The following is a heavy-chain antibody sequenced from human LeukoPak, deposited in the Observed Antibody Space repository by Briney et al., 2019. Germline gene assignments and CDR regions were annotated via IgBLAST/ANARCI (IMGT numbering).Heavy chain of an antibody. D-gene: IGHD1-26*01. Sequence: GGSLRLSCAASGFTFSSYSMNWVRQAPGKGLEWVSSISSSSSYIYYADSVKGRFTISRDNAKNSLYLQMNSLRAEDTAVYYCARDPKAYRYSGSDEVDIWGQGTMVTVSS. CDR3: ARDPKAYRYSGSDEVDI. CDR2: ISSSSSYI. J-gene: IGHJ3*02. CDR1: GFTFSSYS. V-gene: IGHV3-21*01.